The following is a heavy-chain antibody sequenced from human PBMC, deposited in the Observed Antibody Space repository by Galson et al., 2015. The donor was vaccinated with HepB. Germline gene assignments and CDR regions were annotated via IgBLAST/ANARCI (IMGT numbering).Heavy chain of an antibody. CDR2: ISYDGTNK. D-gene: IGHD7-27*01. J-gene: IGHJ4*02. CDR1: GFTFSTNA. Sequence: SLRLSCAASGFTFSTNAIHWVRQAPGRGLEWVAVISYDGTNKYYADSVKGRFTISRDNSKNTLYLQMNSLRVEDTAVYYCARDDKWGPFDYWGQGTLVTVSS. V-gene: IGHV3-30*04. CDR3: ARDDKWGPFDY.